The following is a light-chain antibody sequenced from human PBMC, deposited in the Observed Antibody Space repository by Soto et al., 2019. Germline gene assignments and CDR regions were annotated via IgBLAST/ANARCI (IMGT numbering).Light chain of an antibody. J-gene: IGKJ4*01. CDR1: QSVSSY. Sequence: EIVLKQSPASLTLTPWELATLSCRASQSVSSYLAWYQQKPGQAHRLLIYDASNRATGIPARFSGSGSGTDFTLTISSLEPEEFAVYYCKKRSNWPLTVGGGSKVDIK. V-gene: IGKV3-11*01. CDR2: DAS. CDR3: KKRSNWPLT.